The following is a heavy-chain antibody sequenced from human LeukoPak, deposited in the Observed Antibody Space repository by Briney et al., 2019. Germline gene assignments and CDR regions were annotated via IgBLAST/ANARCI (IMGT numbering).Heavy chain of an antibody. CDR1: GYTFTSYG. V-gene: IGHV1-18*01. J-gene: IGHJ4*02. Sequence: ASVKVSCKASGYTFTSYGISWVRQAPGQGLEWMGWISAYNGNTNYAQKLQGRVTMTTDTSTSTAYMELRSLRSDDTAVYYCARDSLQKLGYCSSTSCRYFDYCGQGTLVTVSS. CDR3: ARDSLQKLGYCSSTSCRYFDY. CDR2: ISAYNGNT. D-gene: IGHD2-2*01.